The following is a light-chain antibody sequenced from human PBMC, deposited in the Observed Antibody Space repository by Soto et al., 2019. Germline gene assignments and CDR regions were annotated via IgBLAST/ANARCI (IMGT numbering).Light chain of an antibody. CDR3: QQRARWVT. Sequence: EIALTQSPPTLSMSQRDRATLSCRASQSVSSYLAWFQQKPGQAPRLLIYDASNRATGIPARFSGSGSETDFTLTISSLEPEDSAVYFCQQRARWVTFGQGTRLEIK. CDR1: QSVSSY. V-gene: IGKV3-11*01. J-gene: IGKJ5*01. CDR2: DAS.